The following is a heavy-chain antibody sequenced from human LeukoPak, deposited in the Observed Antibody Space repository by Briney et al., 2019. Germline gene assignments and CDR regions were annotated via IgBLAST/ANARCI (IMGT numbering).Heavy chain of an antibody. V-gene: IGHV3-30*18. CDR1: GFTFSSYG. Sequence: GGSLRLSCAASGFTFSSYGMHWVRQAPGKGLEWVAVISYDGSNKYYADSVKGRFTISRDNSKNTLYLQMNSLRAEDTAVYYCAKDGGGYGSGTPLFFGYWGQGTLVTVSS. CDR3: AKDGGGYGSGTPLFFGY. J-gene: IGHJ4*02. CDR2: ISYDGSNK. D-gene: IGHD3-10*01.